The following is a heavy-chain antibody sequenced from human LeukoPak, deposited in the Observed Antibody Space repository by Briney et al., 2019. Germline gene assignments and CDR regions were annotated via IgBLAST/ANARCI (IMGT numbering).Heavy chain of an antibody. V-gene: IGHV4-59*01. CDR3: ARDGGSGWHYFDY. D-gene: IGHD6-19*01. J-gene: IGHJ4*02. Sequence: SETLSLTCTVSGGSISSYYWSWIRQPPGKGLEWIGYIYYSGSTNYNPSLKSRVTISVDTSKNQFSLKLSSVTAADTAVYYCARDGGSGWHYFDYWGQGTLVTISS. CDR1: GGSISSYY. CDR2: IYYSGST.